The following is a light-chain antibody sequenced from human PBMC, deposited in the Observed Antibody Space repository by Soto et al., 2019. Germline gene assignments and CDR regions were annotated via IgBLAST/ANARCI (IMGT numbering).Light chain of an antibody. CDR3: YSSAGFNTQ. CDR2: EVN. J-gene: IGLJ2*01. V-gene: IGLV2-23*02. CDR1: SSGIGTFNL. Sequence: QSVLAQPASVSGSPGQSIAISCTGNSSGIGTFNLVSWYQQHPGKAPKLIIYEVNKRPSGISSRFSGSKSGNTASLTISGLQAEDEADYYCYSSAGFNTQFGGGTKVTVL.